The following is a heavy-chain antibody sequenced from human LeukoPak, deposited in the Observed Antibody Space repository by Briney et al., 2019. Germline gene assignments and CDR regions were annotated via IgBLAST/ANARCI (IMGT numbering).Heavy chain of an antibody. V-gene: IGHV3-30*04. CDR1: GFTFSSYA. CDR2: ISYDGSNK. CDR3: ARVSGGGAFDI. Sequence: SGGSLRLSCAASGFTFSSYAMHWVRQAPGKGLEWVAVISYDGSNKYYADSVKGRFTISGDNSKNTLYLQMNSLRAEDTAVYYCARVSGGGAFDIWGQGTMVTVSS. J-gene: IGHJ3*02. D-gene: IGHD6-19*01.